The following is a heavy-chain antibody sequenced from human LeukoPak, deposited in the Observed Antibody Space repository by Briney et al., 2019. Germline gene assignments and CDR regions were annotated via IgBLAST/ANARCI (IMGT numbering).Heavy chain of an antibody. CDR1: GFTFDDYA. V-gene: IGHV3-9*01. CDR2: ISWNSGSI. J-gene: IGHJ6*02. CDR3: ARPDV. Sequence: GGSLRLSCAASGFTFDDYAMHWVRQAPGKGLEWVSGISWNSGSIGYADSVKGRFTISRDNAKNSLYLQMNSLRAEDTALYYCARPDVWGQGTTVTVSS.